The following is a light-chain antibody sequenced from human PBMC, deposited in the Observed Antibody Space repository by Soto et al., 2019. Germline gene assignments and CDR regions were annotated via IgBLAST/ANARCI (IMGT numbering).Light chain of an antibody. CDR2: GAS. Sequence: IQVTPSPSSLAASLGNQIHNHCRASQSISSYLSWYQQKPGKAPNLLIYGASSLQSGVPSRFSGSGSGTDFTLTISSLQPEDFATYYCQQSYSIVCTFGQGTKVDIK. CDR3: QQSYSIVCT. J-gene: IGKJ1*01. V-gene: IGKV1-39*01. CDR1: QSISSY.